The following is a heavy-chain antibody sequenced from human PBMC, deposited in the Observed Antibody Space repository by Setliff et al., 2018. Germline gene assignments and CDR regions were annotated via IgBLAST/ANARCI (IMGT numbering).Heavy chain of an antibody. CDR2: INPSGGST. CDR3: ARAHSSTLSVHDY. Sequence: ASVKVSCKASGYTFTSYYMHWVRQAPGQGLEWMGIINPSGGSTSYAQKFQGRVTMTRDTSKNTLYLQMNSLRAEDTAVYYCARAHSSTLSVHDYWGQGTLVTVSS. J-gene: IGHJ4*02. CDR1: GYTFTSYY. V-gene: IGHV1-46*01. D-gene: IGHD2-2*01.